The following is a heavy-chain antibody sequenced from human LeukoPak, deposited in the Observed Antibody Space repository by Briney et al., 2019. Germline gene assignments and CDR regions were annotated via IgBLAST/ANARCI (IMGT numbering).Heavy chain of an antibody. Sequence: PSETLSLTCAVSGGSISSSNWWSWVRHPPGKGLEWIGEIYHSGSTNYNPSLKSRVTISVDKSKNQFSLKLSSVTAADTAVYYCARDRYGDYTTPYFDYWGQGTLVTVSS. CDR1: GGSISSSNW. J-gene: IGHJ4*02. CDR2: IYHSGST. V-gene: IGHV4-4*02. CDR3: ARDRYGDYTTPYFDY. D-gene: IGHD4-17*01.